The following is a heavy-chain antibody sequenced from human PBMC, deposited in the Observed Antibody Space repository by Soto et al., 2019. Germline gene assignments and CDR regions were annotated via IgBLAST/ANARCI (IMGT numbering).Heavy chain of an antibody. D-gene: IGHD3-22*01. V-gene: IGHV1-69*13. CDR1: GGTFSIYA. CDR2: IIPIFGTA. Sequence: SVNVSCKASGGTFSIYAISWVLQAPGQGLEWMGGIIPIFGTANYAQKFQGRVTITADESTSTAYMELSSLRSEDTAVYYCARFPSPYDSSGYSDGYWGQGTLVTVS. CDR3: ARFPSPYDSSGYSDGY. J-gene: IGHJ4*02.